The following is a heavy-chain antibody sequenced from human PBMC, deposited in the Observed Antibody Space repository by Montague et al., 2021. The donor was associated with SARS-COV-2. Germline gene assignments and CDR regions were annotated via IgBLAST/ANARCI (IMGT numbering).Heavy chain of an antibody. CDR1: GFTFSSYA. V-gene: IGHV3-30*04. D-gene: IGHD3-16*02. Sequence: SLRLSCAASGFTFSSYAMHWVRQAPGKGLEWVAVISYDGSNKYYADSVKGRLTISREMNSLRAEDTAVYYCARDNYDYVWGSYRYIYWGQGTLVTVSS. CDR3: ARDNYDYVWGSYRYIY. CDR2: ISYDGSNK. J-gene: IGHJ4*01.